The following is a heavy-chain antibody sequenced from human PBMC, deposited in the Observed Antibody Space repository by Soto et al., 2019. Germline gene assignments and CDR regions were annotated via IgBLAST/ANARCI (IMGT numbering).Heavy chain of an antibody. Sequence: LVKPTQTLTLTCTFSGFSLDTSGVGVGWIRQPPGKALEWLALIYWYDDKSYSPSLKSRLTITKHPSTPQRVPTLTNIDPVDTATYYCEHRAAAADTVDSWGQGALVTVAS. CDR2: IYWYDDK. CDR3: EHRAAAADTVDS. CDR1: GFSLDTSGVG. J-gene: IGHJ4*02. V-gene: IGHV2-5*01. D-gene: IGHD6-13*01.